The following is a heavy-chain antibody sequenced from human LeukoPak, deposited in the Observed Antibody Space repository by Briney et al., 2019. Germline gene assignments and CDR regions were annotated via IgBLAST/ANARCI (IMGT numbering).Heavy chain of an antibody. Sequence: SETLSLTCTVSGGSISSYYWSWIRQPPGKGPEWIGYIYYSGSTNYNPSLKSRVTISVDTSKNQFSLKLSSVTAADTAVYYCASSMSPYSSSWYRGDYWGQGTLVTVSS. CDR3: ASSMSPYSSSWYRGDY. J-gene: IGHJ4*02. V-gene: IGHV4-59*01. CDR1: GGSISSYY. CDR2: IYYSGST. D-gene: IGHD6-13*01.